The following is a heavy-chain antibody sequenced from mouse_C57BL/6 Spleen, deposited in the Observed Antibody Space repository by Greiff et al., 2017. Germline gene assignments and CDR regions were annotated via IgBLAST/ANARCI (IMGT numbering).Heavy chain of an antibody. J-gene: IGHJ1*03. Sequence: VQLQQSVAELVRPGASVKLSCTASGFNIKNTYMHWVKQRPEQGLEWIGRIDPAHGNTTYAPKFQGKATIPAATSSNTANLQLSSLTTEDTAIYYCASNGGLPSGYFDVWGTGTTVTVSS. CDR2: IDPAHGNT. CDR1: GFNIKNTY. CDR3: ASNGGLPSGYFDV. D-gene: IGHD2-2*01. V-gene: IGHV14-3*01.